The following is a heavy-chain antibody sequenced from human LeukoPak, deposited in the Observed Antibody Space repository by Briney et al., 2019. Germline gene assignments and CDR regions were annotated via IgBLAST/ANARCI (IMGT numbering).Heavy chain of an antibody. CDR1: GFSFITYS. J-gene: IGHJ4*02. D-gene: IGHD1-26*01. V-gene: IGHV3-21*01. CDR3: ARLTLTGGVGATGGFDY. CDR2: ITSTSSYI. Sequence: GGSLRLSCAASGFSFITYSMNWVRQAPGKGLEWVSSITSTSSYIYYADSVKGRFTISRDNAKNSLYLQMNSLRAEDTAVYYCARLTLTGGVGATGGFDYWGQGTLVTVSS.